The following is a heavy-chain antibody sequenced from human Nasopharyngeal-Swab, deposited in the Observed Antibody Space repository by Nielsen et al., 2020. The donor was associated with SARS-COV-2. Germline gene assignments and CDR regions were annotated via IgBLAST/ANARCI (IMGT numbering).Heavy chain of an antibody. CDR2: INHSGST. D-gene: IGHD2-2*01. CDR3: ARGVLGYCSSTSCYAGPSYYYYYMDV. Sequence: RQAPGKGLEWIGVINHSGSTNYNPSLKSRVTISVDTSKNQFSLKLSSVTAADTAVYYCARGVLGYCSSTSCYAGPSYYYYYMDVWGKGTTVTVSS. V-gene: IGHV4-34*01. J-gene: IGHJ6*03.